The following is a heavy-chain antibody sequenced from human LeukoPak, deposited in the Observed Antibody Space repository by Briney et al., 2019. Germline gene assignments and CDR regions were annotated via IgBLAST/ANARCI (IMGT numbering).Heavy chain of an antibody. Sequence: GGSLRLSCAASGFTFSSYGMHWVRQAPGKGLEWVAVIWCDGSNKYYADSVKGRFTISRDNSKNTLYLQMNSLRAEDTAVHYCAKDCRRAVVPAAMDYWGQGTLVTVSS. CDR3: AKDCRRAVVPAAMDY. CDR2: IWCDGSNK. V-gene: IGHV3-33*06. CDR1: GFTFSSYG. D-gene: IGHD2-2*01. J-gene: IGHJ4*02.